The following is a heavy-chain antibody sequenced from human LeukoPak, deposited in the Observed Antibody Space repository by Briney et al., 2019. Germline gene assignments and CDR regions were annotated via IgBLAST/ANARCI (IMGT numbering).Heavy chain of an antibody. D-gene: IGHD3-10*01. CDR3: AREVRGVIITTYYYYGMDV. CDR1: GGSISNGDYY. J-gene: IGHJ6*02. V-gene: IGHV4-30-4*01. Sequence: PSQTLSLTCTVSGGSISNGDYYWSWIRQPPGKGLEWIGYIYYSGSTYYNPSLKSRVTISVDTSKNQFSLKLSSVTAADTAVYYCAREVRGVIITTYYYYGMDVWGQGTTVTVSS. CDR2: IYYSGST.